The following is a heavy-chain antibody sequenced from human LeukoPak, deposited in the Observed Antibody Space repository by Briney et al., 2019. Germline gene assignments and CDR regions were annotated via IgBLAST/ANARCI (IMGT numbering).Heavy chain of an antibody. Sequence: TPSETLSLTCTVSGGSISSYYWSWIRQPPGKGLEWIGYIYYSGSTNYNPSLKSRVTISVDTSKNQFSLKLSSATAADTAVYYCARHGIPGLGYSCGNGIDYWGQGTLVTVSS. CDR2: IYYSGST. CDR3: ARHGIPGLGYSCGNGIDY. J-gene: IGHJ4*02. CDR1: GGSISSYY. D-gene: IGHD5-18*01. V-gene: IGHV4-59*08.